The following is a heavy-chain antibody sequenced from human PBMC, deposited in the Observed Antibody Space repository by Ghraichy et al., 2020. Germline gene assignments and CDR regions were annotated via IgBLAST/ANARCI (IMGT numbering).Heavy chain of an antibody. CDR3: ARDSLSSGCHRGVCAFDI. CDR1: GGSVSSGSYY. Sequence: SETLSLTCTVSGGSVSSGSYYWSWIRQPPGKGLEWIGYIYYSGSTNYNPSLKSRVTISVDTSKNQFSLKLSSVTAADTAVYYCARDSLSSGCHRGVCAFDIWGQGTMVTVSS. D-gene: IGHD6-19*01. V-gene: IGHV4-61*01. CDR2: IYYSGST. J-gene: IGHJ3*02.